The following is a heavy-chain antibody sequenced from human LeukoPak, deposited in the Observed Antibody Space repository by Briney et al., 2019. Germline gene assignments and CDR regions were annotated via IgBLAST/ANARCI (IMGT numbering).Heavy chain of an antibody. Sequence: GGSLRLSCAASGFTFSSYSMNWVRQAPGKGLEWVSSISSSSSYIYYADSVKGRFTISRDNAKNSLYLQMNSLRAEDTAVYYCARVWYDFWSGRNNYFDYWGQGTLVTVSS. CDR3: ARVWYDFWSGRNNYFDY. V-gene: IGHV3-21*01. J-gene: IGHJ4*02. CDR2: ISSSSSYI. CDR1: GFTFSSYS. D-gene: IGHD3-3*01.